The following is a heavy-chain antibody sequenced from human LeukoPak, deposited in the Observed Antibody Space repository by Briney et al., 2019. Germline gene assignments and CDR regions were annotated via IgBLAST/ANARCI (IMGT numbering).Heavy chain of an antibody. CDR1: GFTFSSYE. J-gene: IGHJ5*02. V-gene: IGHV3-48*03. CDR2: ISSSGSTI. Sequence: GGSLRLSCAASGFTFSSYEMNWVRQAPGEGLEWGSYISSSGSTIYYAESVKGRFTISRDNAKNSLYLQLHSLRGEDTAVYYCARGLAVAGDGSRCDPWGQGTLVTVSS. D-gene: IGHD6-19*01. CDR3: ARGLAVAGDGSRCDP.